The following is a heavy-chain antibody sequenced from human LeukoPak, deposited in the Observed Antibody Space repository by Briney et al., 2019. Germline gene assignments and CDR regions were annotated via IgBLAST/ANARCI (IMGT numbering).Heavy chain of an antibody. J-gene: IGHJ4*02. D-gene: IGHD2/OR15-2a*01. CDR3: RYFLPHFDY. V-gene: IGHV3-23*01. CDR1: GFTFSNFA. Sequence: PGMSLRLSCAASGFTFSNFAMHWVRQAPGKGLEWVSAISGSGGDTYYADSVKGRFTISRDNSKNTLYLQMNSLRAEDTAVYYCRYFLPHFDYWGQGTLVTVSS. CDR2: ISGSGGDT.